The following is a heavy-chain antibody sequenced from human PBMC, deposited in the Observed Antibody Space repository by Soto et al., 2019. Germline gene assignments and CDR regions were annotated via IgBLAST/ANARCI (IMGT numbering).Heavy chain of an antibody. Sequence: GGSLRLSCAASGFTFSSYSMNWVRQAPGKGLEWVSYISSSSSTIYYADSVKGRFTISRDNAKNTLYLQMNSLRDEDTAVCRCTRDLILGSGSSDYWGQGTLVTVSS. V-gene: IGHV3-48*02. CDR1: GFTFSSYS. J-gene: IGHJ4*02. D-gene: IGHD3-10*01. CDR2: ISSSSSTI. CDR3: TRDLILGSGSSDY.